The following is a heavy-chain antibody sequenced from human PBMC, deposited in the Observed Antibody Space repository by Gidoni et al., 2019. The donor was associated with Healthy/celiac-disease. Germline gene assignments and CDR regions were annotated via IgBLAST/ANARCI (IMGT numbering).Heavy chain of an antibody. J-gene: IGHJ4*02. D-gene: IGHD3-10*01. V-gene: IGHV3-11*05. Sequence: QVQLVESGGGLVKPGGSLRLSFAASGFTFSDYYMSWIRQAPGKGLEWVSYISSSSSYTNYADSVKGRFTISRDNAKNSLYLQMNSLRAEDTAVYYCASHKVRGVITDYWGQGTLVTVSS. CDR3: ASHKVRGVITDY. CDR2: ISSSSSYT. CDR1: GFTFSDYY.